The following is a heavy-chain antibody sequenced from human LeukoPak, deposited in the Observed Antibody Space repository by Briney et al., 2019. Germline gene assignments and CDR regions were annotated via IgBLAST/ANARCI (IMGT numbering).Heavy chain of an antibody. CDR1: GGSISSYY. Sequence: SETLSLTCTVSGGSISSYYWSWIRQPPGKGPEWIGYIYYSGSTNYNPSLKSRVTISVDTSKNQFSLKLSSVTAADTAVYYCARLVGGYHMRFDYWGQGTLVTVSS. V-gene: IGHV4-59*08. CDR2: IYYSGST. D-gene: IGHD5-12*01. CDR3: ARLVGGYHMRFDY. J-gene: IGHJ4*02.